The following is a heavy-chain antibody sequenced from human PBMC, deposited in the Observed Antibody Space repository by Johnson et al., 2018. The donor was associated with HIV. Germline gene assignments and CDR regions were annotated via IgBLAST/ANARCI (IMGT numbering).Heavy chain of an antibody. Sequence: VQLVESGGGLMQPGGSLRLSCVASGFTVSNNFMSWVRQAPGKGLEWVSVIYSGGRTYYTDSVKGRFTISRDNAKNSLYLQMNSLRAEDTAVYYCARYYSSSSHDAFDIWGQGTMVTVSS. V-gene: IGHV3-53*01. CDR1: GFTVSNNF. CDR2: IYSGGRT. CDR3: ARYYSSSSHDAFDI. D-gene: IGHD6-6*01. J-gene: IGHJ3*02.